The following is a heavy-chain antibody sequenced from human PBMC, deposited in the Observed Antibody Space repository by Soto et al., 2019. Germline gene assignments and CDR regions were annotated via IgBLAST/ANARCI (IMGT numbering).Heavy chain of an antibody. D-gene: IGHD6-19*01. CDR3: ARSVAVPGAHIDY. V-gene: IGHV4-59*01. CDR1: GVSISCSY. J-gene: IGHJ4*02. Sequence: LSLTCRVSGVSISCSYWSWIRQSPGKGLEWLGYVYYTGSTNYSPSLRSRVSISVDTSKNEFSLRLSSVTAADTAVYFCARSVAVPGAHIDYWGQGTQVTVSS. CDR2: VYYTGST.